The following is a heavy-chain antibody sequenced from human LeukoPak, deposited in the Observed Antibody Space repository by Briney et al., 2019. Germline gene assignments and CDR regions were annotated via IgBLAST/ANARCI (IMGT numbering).Heavy chain of an antibody. V-gene: IGHV1-69*04. J-gene: IGHJ4*02. Sequence: SVKVSCKASGGTFSSYAISWVRQAPGQGLEWMGRIIPILGIANYAQKFQGRVTITADKSTSTAYMELSSPRSEDTAVYYCARDPSTTVTARDYWGQGTLVTVSS. D-gene: IGHD4-4*01. CDR3: ARDPSTTVTARDY. CDR1: GGTFSSYA. CDR2: IIPILGIA.